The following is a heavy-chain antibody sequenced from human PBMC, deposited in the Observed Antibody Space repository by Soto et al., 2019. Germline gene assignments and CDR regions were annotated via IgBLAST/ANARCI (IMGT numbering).Heavy chain of an antibody. J-gene: IGHJ4*02. CDR3: ARVRYSYGQIGPFDY. Sequence: LSLTCAISGDSVSSNSAAWNWIRQSPSRGLEWLGRTYYRSKWYNDYAVSVKSRITINPDTSKNQFSLQLNSVTPEDTAVYYCARVRYSYGQIGPFDYWGQGTLVTVSS. CDR2: TYYRSKWYN. CDR1: GDSVSSNSAA. D-gene: IGHD5-18*01. V-gene: IGHV6-1*01.